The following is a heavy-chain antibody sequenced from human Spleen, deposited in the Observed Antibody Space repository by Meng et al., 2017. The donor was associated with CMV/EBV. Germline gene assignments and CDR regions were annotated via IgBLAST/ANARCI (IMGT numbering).Heavy chain of an antibody. CDR2: INPETGDA. CDR1: GYTFIGYY. J-gene: IGHJ6*02. Sequence: ASVKVSCKASGYTFIGYYMHWMRQAPGQGLEWMGWINPETGDANYAQKFQGRVTMTRDTFITTAYMEVSRLRSDDTVVYYCARERYLVPAASPDYYYYGMDVWGQGTTVTVSS. CDR3: ARERYLVPAASPDYYYYGMDV. D-gene: IGHD2-2*01. V-gene: IGHV1-2*02.